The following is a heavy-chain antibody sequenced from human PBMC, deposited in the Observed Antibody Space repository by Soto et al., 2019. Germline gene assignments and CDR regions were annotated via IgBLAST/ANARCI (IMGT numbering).Heavy chain of an antibody. CDR1: GGSISSGGYY. Sequence: QVQLQESGPGLVKPSQTLSLTCTVSGGSISSGGYYWSWIRQHPGKGLEWIGYIYYSGCTYYNPSLNSQVTVSVDTSKNQFSQKERYVTAADTAVYYCAREIVLVTDYDGMDVWGQGTTVTVSS. D-gene: IGHD2-2*01. CDR3: AREIVLVTDYDGMDV. V-gene: IGHV4-31*01. CDR2: IYYSGCT. J-gene: IGHJ6*02.